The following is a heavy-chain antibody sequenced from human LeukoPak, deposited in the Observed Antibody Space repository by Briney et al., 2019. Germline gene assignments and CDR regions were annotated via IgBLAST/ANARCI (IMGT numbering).Heavy chain of an antibody. J-gene: IGHJ4*02. D-gene: IGHD1-26*01. Sequence: PGGSLRLSCAASGFSFSDHNMNWVRQAPGKGLEWVAYISSSSSTTHYADSVTGRFSISRDNAKSSLYLQMNSLRVEDTAVYYCARDLYSGSYYDFDYWGQGTLVTVSS. CDR3: ARDLYSGSYYDFDY. V-gene: IGHV3-48*01. CDR1: GFSFSDHN. CDR2: ISSSSSTT.